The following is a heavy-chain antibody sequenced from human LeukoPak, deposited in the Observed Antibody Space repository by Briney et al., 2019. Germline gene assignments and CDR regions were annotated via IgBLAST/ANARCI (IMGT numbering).Heavy chain of an antibody. V-gene: IGHV3-73*01. Sequence: GGSLKLSCAAPGFTFSGSAMHWVRQASGKGLEWVGRIRSKANSYATAYAASVKGRFTISRDDSKNTAYLQMNSLKTEDTAVYYCTRPSSNFDYWGQGTLVTVSS. CDR1: GFTFSGSA. J-gene: IGHJ4*02. CDR3: TRPSSNFDY. CDR2: IRSKANSYAT. D-gene: IGHD6-13*01.